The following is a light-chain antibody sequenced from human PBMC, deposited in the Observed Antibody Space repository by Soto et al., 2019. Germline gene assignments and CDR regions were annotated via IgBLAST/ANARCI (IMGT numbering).Light chain of an antibody. J-gene: IGKJ1*01. V-gene: IGKV1-16*01. CDR2: AAS. CDR3: QQYNTYWT. Sequence: DIQMTQSPSSLSASGGDRVTITCRASQSISRYLNWYQQRPGKAPKFLIYAASSLQSGVPSRFNGSGSGTEFTLTISSLQPADFASYYCQQYNTYWTFGQGTKVDIK. CDR1: QSISRY.